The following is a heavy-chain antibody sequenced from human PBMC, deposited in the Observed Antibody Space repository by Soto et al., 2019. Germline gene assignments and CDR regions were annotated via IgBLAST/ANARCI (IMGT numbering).Heavy chain of an antibody. CDR2: IKSKTDGGTT. Sequence: PGGSLRLSCAASGFTFSNAWMSWVRQAPGKGLEWVGRIKSKTDGGTTDYAAPVKGRFTISRDDSKNTLYLQMNSLKTEDTAVYYCTTDGLGNFDWLPYGMDVWGQGTTVTVSS. J-gene: IGHJ6*02. V-gene: IGHV3-15*01. D-gene: IGHD3-9*01. CDR1: GFTFSNAW. CDR3: TTDGLGNFDWLPYGMDV.